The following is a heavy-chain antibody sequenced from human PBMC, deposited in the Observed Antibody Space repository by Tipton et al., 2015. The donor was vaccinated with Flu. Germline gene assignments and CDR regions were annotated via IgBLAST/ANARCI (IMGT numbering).Heavy chain of an antibody. Sequence: GLVKPSETLSLTCGVSGDSIRSSNYYWGWIRQPPGKGLEWVANIKQDGSTKYYVDSVKGRFTISRDNAKNSLFLQMDSLRAEDTAVYYCARLGLPDFWGQGNLVTVSS. CDR1: GDSIRSSNYY. J-gene: IGHJ4*02. CDR3: ARLGLPDF. D-gene: IGHD3-16*01. V-gene: IGHV3-7*01. CDR2: IKQDGSTK.